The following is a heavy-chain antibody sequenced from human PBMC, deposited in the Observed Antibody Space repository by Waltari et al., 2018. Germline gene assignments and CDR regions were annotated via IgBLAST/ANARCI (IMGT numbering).Heavy chain of an antibody. CDR2: IYYSGST. D-gene: IGHD6-19*01. V-gene: IGHV4-59*01. CDR1: GGSISSYY. Sequence: QVQLQESGPGLVKPSETLSLTCTVSGGSISSYYWSWIRQPPGKGLEWIGYIYYSGSTNYNPSLKSRVTISVDTSKNQFSLKLSSVTAADTAVYYCARDLTAGAVALGAFDIWGQGTMVTVSS. J-gene: IGHJ3*02. CDR3: ARDLTAGAVALGAFDI.